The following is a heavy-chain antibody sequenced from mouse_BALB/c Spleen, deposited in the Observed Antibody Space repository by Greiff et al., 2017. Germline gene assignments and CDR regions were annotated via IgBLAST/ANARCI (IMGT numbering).Heavy chain of an antibody. V-gene: IGHV1S137*01. Sequence: QVQLKESGAELVRPGVSVKISCKGSGYTFTDYAMHWVKQSHAKSLEWIGVISTYYGDASYNQKFKGKATMTVDKSSSTAYMELARLTSEDSAIYYCARGGPYYYAMDYWGQGTSVTVSS. CDR1: GYTFTDYA. J-gene: IGHJ4*01. CDR3: ARGGPYYYAMDY. CDR2: ISTYYGDA.